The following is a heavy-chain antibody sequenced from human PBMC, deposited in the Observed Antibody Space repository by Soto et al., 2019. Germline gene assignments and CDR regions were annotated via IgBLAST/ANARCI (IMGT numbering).Heavy chain of an antibody. Sequence: QVQLVQSGAEVKKLGSLLKVSCKASGATYSPFIAYAISWLRQAPGQGLEWMGSIIPLGSSQHYAEGFQGRATISADSSTFTVSLELTNLTSDDAAVYFCAKSRDRCGGDCYSVYAAFDLWGQGTAVTVSS. D-gene: IGHD2-21*02. CDR1: GATYSPFIAYA. J-gene: IGHJ3*01. V-gene: IGHV1-69*04. CDR3: AKSRDRCGGDCYSVYAAFDL. CDR2: IIPLGSSQ.